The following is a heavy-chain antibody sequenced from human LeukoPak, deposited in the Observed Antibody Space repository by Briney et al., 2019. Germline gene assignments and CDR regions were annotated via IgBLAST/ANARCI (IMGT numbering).Heavy chain of an antibody. V-gene: IGHV1-2*02. Sequence: ASVKVSCKASGYTFTGYYMHWVRQAPGQGLEWMGWINPNSGGTNYAQKFQGRVTMTRDTSISTAYMELSSLRSEDTAVYYCARGGLTIFGVEALYYNYYMDVWGKGTTVTVSS. J-gene: IGHJ6*03. D-gene: IGHD3-3*01. CDR2: INPNSGGT. CDR3: ARGGLTIFGVEALYYNYYMDV. CDR1: GYTFTGYY.